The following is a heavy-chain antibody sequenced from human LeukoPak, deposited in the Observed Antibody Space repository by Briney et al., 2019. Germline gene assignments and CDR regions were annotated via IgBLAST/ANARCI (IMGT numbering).Heavy chain of an antibody. D-gene: IGHD3-10*01. CDR2: INPNSGGT. CDR3: ARDSEDYYYGSGSSPGTFDP. Sequence: ASVKVSCKASGYTFTGYYVHWVRQAPGQGLEWMGWINPNSGGTNYAQKFQGRVTMTRDTSISTAYMELSRLRSDDTAVYYCARDSEDYYYGSGSSPGTFDPWGQGTLVTVSS. CDR1: GYTFTGYY. V-gene: IGHV1-2*02. J-gene: IGHJ5*02.